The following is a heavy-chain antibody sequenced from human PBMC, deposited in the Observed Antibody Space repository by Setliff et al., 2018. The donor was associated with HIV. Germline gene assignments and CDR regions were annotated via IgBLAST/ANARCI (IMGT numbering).Heavy chain of an antibody. CDR1: GFTFSSYW. CDR3: ARDLAY. Sequence: GGSLRLSCAASGFTFSSYWMSWVRQAPGKGLEWVANIKEDGSEKYYVDSVKGRFTISRDNDQNSLYLQMSSLKVEDTAVYYCARDLAYWGQGTLVTVSS. V-gene: IGHV3-7*03. CDR2: IKEDGSEK. J-gene: IGHJ4*02.